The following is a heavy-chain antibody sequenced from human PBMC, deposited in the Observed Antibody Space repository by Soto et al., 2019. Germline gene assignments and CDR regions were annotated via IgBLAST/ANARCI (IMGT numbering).Heavy chain of an antibody. J-gene: IGHJ4*02. Sequence: GGSLRLSCAAAGFNVSDNYMGWVRQAPGKGLEWVSSFFTGGSTDYADSVKGRFTISRDDSKNTVYLQTNSLRAEDTAVYFCVRERRGLGIGFDHWGQGTLVTVSS. V-gene: IGHV3-53*01. CDR3: VRERRGLGIGFDH. CDR2: FFTGGST. CDR1: GFNVSDNY. D-gene: IGHD6-19*01.